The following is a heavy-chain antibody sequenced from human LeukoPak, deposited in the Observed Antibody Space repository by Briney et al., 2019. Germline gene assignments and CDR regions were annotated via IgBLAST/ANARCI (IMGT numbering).Heavy chain of an antibody. J-gene: IGHJ4*02. Sequence: GGSLRLSCAASGLNFSNSAMNWVRQAPGMGLEWVSRISGSGDRTYYADSVKGRFTISRDNSRNTLYLQMNSLRAEDTAVYYCAKKGYGSGSYGDYWGQGTLVTVSS. V-gene: IGHV3-23*01. CDR3: AKKGYGSGSYGDY. CDR1: GLNFSNSA. CDR2: ISGSGDRT. D-gene: IGHD3-10*01.